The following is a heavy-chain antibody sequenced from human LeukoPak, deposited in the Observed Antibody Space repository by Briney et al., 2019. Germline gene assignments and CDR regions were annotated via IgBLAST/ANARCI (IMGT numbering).Heavy chain of an antibody. Sequence: GGSLRLSCVASGFTVYNFAMSWVRQAPGKGLEWVSLITGGGGSTDYADSVKGRFTISRDNSKNTLYLQMNSLRAEDTAVYYCARSGADYVWGSYRSLYYFDYWGQGTLVTVSS. CDR1: GFTVYNFA. CDR2: ITGGGGST. CDR3: ARSGADYVWGSYRSLYYFDY. D-gene: IGHD3-16*02. V-gene: IGHV3-23*01. J-gene: IGHJ4*02.